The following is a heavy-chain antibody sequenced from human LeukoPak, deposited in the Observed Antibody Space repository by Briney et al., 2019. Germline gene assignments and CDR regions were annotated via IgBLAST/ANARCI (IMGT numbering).Heavy chain of an antibody. J-gene: IGHJ4*02. CDR2: IKQDGSEK. V-gene: IGHV3-7*03. CDR3: ARVRERYFDWLPPDY. Sequence: GGSLRLSCAASGFTFSSYWMSWVRQAPGKGLEWVANIKQDGSEKYYVDSVKGRFTISRDNAKNSLYLQMNSLRAEDTAVYYCARVRERYFDWLPPDYWGQGTLVTVS. D-gene: IGHD3-9*01. CDR1: GFTFSSYW.